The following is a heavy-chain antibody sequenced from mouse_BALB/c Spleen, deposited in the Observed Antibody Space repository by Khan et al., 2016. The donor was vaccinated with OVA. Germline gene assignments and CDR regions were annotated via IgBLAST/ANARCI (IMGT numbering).Heavy chain of an antibody. Sequence: QVQLQQSGAELVKPGASVKLSCKASGYTFSSYWMHWVKQRPGQGLEWIGEIDPSDSHTNYNQKFKGKATLNVDNSSSTAYMHLSSLTAEDSAVYYGARSYYYGSSTWFAYWGQGTLVTVSA. J-gene: IGHJ3*01. CDR1: GYTFSSYW. V-gene: IGHV1-69*02. CDR3: ARSYYYGSSTWFAY. CDR2: IDPSDSHT. D-gene: IGHD1-1*01.